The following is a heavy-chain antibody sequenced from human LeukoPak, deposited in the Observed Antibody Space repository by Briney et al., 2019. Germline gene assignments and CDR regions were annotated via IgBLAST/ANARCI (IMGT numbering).Heavy chain of an antibody. CDR3: ARDPDKLSSGSYFDY. CDR1: GFTFSTYW. D-gene: IGHD1-26*01. CDR2: IYTDGSRT. V-gene: IGHV3-74*01. J-gene: IGHJ4*02. Sequence: PGGSLRLSCAASGFTFSTYWMHWVRQAPGKGLVWVSRIYTDGSRTSYADSVKGRFTIFGDSAKNTLYLQMNSLRAEDTAVYYCARDPDKLSSGSYFDYWGQGTLVTVSS.